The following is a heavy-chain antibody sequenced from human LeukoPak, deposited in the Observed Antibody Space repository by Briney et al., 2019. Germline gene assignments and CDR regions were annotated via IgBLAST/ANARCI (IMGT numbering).Heavy chain of an antibody. CDR2: ISYDGGNK. V-gene: IGHV3-30*18. Sequence: GRSLRLSCAASGFTFSSYGMHWVRQAPGKGLEWVAVISYDGGNKYYADSVKGRFTISRDNSKNTLFLQMDSLRAEDTAVYYCAKTGNYHYYGMDVWGQGTTVTVSS. J-gene: IGHJ6*02. CDR3: AKTGNYHYYGMDV. CDR1: GFTFSSYG.